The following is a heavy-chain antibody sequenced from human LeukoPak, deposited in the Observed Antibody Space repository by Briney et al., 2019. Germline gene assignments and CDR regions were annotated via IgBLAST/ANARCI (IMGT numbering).Heavy chain of an antibody. J-gene: IGHJ5*02. CDR1: GFTLSSYA. CDR3: ARDGVNWGIDL. Sequence: GGSLRLSCAASGFTLSSYAMSWVRQAPGKGLEWVSAISGSGGSTYYADSVKGRFTISRDNSKNTVFLQVNSLRADDTAVYYCARDGVNWGIDLWGQGTLVIVSS. CDR2: ISGSGGST. V-gene: IGHV3-23*01. D-gene: IGHD7-27*01.